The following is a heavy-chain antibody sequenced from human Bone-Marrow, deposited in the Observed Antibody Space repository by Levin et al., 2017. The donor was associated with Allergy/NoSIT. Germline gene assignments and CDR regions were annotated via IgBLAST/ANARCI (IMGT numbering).Heavy chain of an antibody. V-gene: IGHV3-21*01. CDR2: ISSSSSYI. CDR1: GFTFSSYS. CDR3: ARDKGGLLWRHAFDS. D-gene: IGHD1-26*01. J-gene: IGHJ3*02. Sequence: GGSLRLSCAASGFTFSSYSMNWVRQAPGKGLEWVSSISSSSSYIYYADPVKGRFTISRDNAKNSLYLQMNSLRAEDTAVYYCARDKGGLLWRHAFDSWGQGTMVTVSS.